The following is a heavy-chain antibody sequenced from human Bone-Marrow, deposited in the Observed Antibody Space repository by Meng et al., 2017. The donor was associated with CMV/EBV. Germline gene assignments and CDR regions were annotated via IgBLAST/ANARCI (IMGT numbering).Heavy chain of an antibody. J-gene: IGHJ4*02. V-gene: IGHV3-7*01. D-gene: IGHD3-10*01. CDR3: ARCRGDDYSDY. Sequence: GGPLRLSCAASGFTFSGYWMSWVRQAPGKGLQWVANINQDGSEEYYVDSVKGRFTISRDNAKDSLFLQMNSLRAEDTAVYYCARCRGDDYSDYWGQGALVTVSS. CDR2: INQDGSEE. CDR1: GFTFSGYW.